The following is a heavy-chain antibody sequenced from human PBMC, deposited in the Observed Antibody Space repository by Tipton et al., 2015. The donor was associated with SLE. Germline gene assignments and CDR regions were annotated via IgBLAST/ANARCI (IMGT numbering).Heavy chain of an antibody. CDR3: ASGPYYYMDV. CDR1: NGSISSSPYY. CDR2: IYYSGST. Sequence: TLSLTCTVSNGSISSSPYYWGWIRQSPGKGLEWVGSIYYSGSTYYNPSLKSRVTISVDTSRNQCSLNLTSVTAADTAVYYCASGPYYYMDVWGKGTTVTVSS. V-gene: IGHV4-39*07. J-gene: IGHJ6*03.